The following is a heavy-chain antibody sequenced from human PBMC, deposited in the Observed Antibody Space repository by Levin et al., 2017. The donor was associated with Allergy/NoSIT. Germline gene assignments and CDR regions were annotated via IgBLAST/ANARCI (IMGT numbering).Heavy chain of an antibody. Sequence: SETLSLTCTVSGGSISSYYWSWIRQPPGKGLEWIGYIYHSGSTISSPSLKSRVPISIDTSRNQFSLRLRSVAAADTAVYYCASSGITAMIYYYNGLDVWGQGTTVTVSS. D-gene: IGHD5-18*01. V-gene: IGHV4-59*12. CDR3: ASSGITAMIYYYNGLDV. CDR1: GGSISSYY. CDR2: IYHSGST. J-gene: IGHJ6*02.